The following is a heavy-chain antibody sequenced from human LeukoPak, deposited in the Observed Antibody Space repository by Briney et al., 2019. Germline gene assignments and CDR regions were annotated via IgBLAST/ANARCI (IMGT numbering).Heavy chain of an antibody. V-gene: IGHV3-30*02. D-gene: IGHD5-12*01. Sequence: GGSLRLSCAASGFTFSSYGMHWVRQAPGKGLEWVAFVHYGGSNKYYADSVKGRFAISRDNSKNTLYLQMNSLRAEDTAVYYCVRDGSGYAMWDWGQGTLSPSPQ. J-gene: IGHJ4*02. CDR2: VHYGGSNK. CDR3: VRDGSGYAMWD. CDR1: GFTFSSYG.